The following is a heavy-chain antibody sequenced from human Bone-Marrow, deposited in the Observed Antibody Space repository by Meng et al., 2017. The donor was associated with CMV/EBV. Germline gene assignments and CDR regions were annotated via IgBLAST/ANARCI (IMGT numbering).Heavy chain of an antibody. D-gene: IGHD3-10*01. J-gene: IGHJ4*02. CDR1: SGSISIYY. CDR3: ARDWELGY. V-gene: IGHV4-59*01. CDR2: IHYSGST. Sequence: GSLRLSCTVSSGSISIYYWSWIRQPPGKGLEWIGCIHYSGSTNYNPSLKSRVTISVDTSKNQFSLKLSSVTAADTAVYYCARDWELGYWGQGTLVTASS.